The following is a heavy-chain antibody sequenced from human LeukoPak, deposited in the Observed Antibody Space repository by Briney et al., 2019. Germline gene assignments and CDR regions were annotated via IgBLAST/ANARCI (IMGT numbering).Heavy chain of an antibody. J-gene: IGHJ4*02. D-gene: IGHD5-18*01. CDR1: GFTFSNYE. Sequence: PGGSLRLSCAASGFTFSNYEMNWVRQAPGKGLEWVSYISSSGSTIYYADSVKGRFTISRDNAKNSLYLQMNSLRAEDTAVYYCAQIYTYGSSQFDYWGQGTLDTVSS. CDR3: AQIYTYGSSQFDY. V-gene: IGHV3-48*03. CDR2: ISSSGSTI.